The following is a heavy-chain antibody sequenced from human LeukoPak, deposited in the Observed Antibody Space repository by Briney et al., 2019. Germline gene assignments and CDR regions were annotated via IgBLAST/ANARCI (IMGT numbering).Heavy chain of an antibody. V-gene: IGHV4-61*01. CDR1: GGSVSSGSYY. CDR3: ARADIVVVPAAIWDAFDI. J-gene: IGHJ3*02. Sequence: SETLSLTCTVSGGSVSSGSYYWSWIRQPPGKGLEWIGYIYYSGSTNYNPSLKSRVTISVDTSKNQFSLKLSSVTAADTAVYYCARADIVVVPAAIWDAFDIWGQGTMVTVSS. CDR2: IYYSGST. D-gene: IGHD2-2*02.